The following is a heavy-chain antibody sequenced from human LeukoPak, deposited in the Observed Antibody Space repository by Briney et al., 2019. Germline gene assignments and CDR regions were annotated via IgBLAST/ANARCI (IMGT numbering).Heavy chain of an antibody. J-gene: IGHJ4*02. V-gene: IGHV1-69*13. Sequence: SVKVSCKASGGTFSSYAISWVRQAPGQGLEWMGGIIPIFGTANYAQKFQGRVTITADESTSTAYMELSSLRPEDTAVYYCATSPGWGTTHFFDYWGQGTLVTVSS. CDR3: ATSPGWGTTHFFDY. CDR2: IIPIFGTA. D-gene: IGHD3-16*01. CDR1: GGTFSSYA.